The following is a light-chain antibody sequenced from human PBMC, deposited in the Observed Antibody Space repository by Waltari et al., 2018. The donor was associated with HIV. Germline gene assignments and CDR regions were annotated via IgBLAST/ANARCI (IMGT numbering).Light chain of an antibody. V-gene: IGLV2-18*02. CDR2: DVS. Sequence: QSALTQPPSVSGSLGQSVTISCTGTSTAVGNVNEVSWYQQSPGTAPKLMIYDVSNRPSGVPDHFSGSKSGNTASLTISGLQAEDEADYYCSSFTTSITVVFGGGTKLTVL. CDR3: SSFTTSITVV. CDR1: STAVGNVNE. J-gene: IGLJ2*01.